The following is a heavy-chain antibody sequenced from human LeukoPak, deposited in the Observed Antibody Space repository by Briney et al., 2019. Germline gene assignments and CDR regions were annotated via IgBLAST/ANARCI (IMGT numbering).Heavy chain of an antibody. CDR1: GFTFSSYW. CDR3: ARGSTTVTTKDWFDP. D-gene: IGHD4-17*01. V-gene: IGHV3-74*03. Sequence: PGGSLRLSCAASGFTFSSYWMHWVRQAPGKGLLWVARINTYGTSTTYGDSVEGRLTISRDNAKNTLYLEMNSLRDDDTAVYYCARGSTTVTTKDWFDPWGQGTQVTVSS. J-gene: IGHJ5*02. CDR2: INTYGTST.